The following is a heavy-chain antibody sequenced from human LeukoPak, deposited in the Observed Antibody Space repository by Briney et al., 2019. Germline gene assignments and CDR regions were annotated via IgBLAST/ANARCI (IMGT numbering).Heavy chain of an antibody. V-gene: IGHV3-48*01. CDR3: ARRSEFGVLYYMDI. Sequence: GGSLRLSCVASGFTFSSYSMNWVRQAPGKGLEWFSYISGSSGTIYYADSVKGRFTISRDNAKNSLYLQMLSLRAEDTAVYYCARRSEFGVLYYMDIWGKGTTVTVSS. CDR2: ISGSSGTI. D-gene: IGHD3-16*01. J-gene: IGHJ6*03. CDR1: GFTFSSYS.